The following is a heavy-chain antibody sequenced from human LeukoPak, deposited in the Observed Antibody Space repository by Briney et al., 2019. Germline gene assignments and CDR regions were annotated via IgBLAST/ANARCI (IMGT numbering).Heavy chain of an antibody. D-gene: IGHD6-19*01. CDR3: AREGSSGCFDY. J-gene: IGHJ4*02. Sequence: SETLSLTCTVSGGSISSYYWSWIRQPPGEGLEWIGYIYYSGSTNYNPSLKSRVTISVDTSKNQFSLKLSSVTAADTAVYYCAREGSSGCFDYWGQGTLVTVSS. V-gene: IGHV4-59*01. CDR1: GGSISSYY. CDR2: IYYSGST.